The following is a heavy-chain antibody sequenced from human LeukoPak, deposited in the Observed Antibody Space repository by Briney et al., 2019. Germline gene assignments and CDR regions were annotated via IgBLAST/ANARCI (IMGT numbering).Heavy chain of an antibody. J-gene: IGHJ4*02. CDR3: ARLHAPTIPWGFDY. Sequence: SETLSLTCTVSGGSISSSSYYWGWIRQPPGKGLEWIGSIYYSGSTYYNPSLKSRVTISVDTSKNQFSLKLSSVTAADTAVYYCARLHAPTIPWGFDYWGQGTLVTVSS. D-gene: IGHD7-27*01. CDR1: GGSISSSSYY. CDR2: IYYSGST. V-gene: IGHV4-39*01.